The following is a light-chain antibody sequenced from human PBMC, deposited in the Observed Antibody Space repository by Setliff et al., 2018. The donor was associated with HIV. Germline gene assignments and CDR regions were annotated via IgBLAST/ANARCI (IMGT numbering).Light chain of an antibody. J-gene: IGLJ1*01. V-gene: IGLV1-47*01. CDR2: RSN. CDR3: AAWDDSLSGLYV. Sequence: QSALTQPPSASGTPGQRVTISCSGSSSNIGSNYVYWYQQLPGTAPKLLIYRSNQRPSGVPDRFSGPKSGTSASLAISGLRSEDEADYYCAAWDDSLSGLYVFGAGTKVTVL. CDR1: SSNIGSNY.